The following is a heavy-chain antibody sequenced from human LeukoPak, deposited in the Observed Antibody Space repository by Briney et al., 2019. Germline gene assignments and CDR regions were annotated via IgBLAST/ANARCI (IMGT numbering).Heavy chain of an antibody. CDR3: ARDSGTTGEVKFDP. Sequence: SETLSLTCAVYGGSFSGYYWSWIRQPPGKGLEWIGEINHSGSTNYNPSLKSRVTISVDTSKNQFSLKLSSVTAVDTAVYYCARDSGTTGEVKFDPWGQGTLVTVSS. CDR1: GGSFSGYY. CDR2: INHSGST. J-gene: IGHJ5*02. D-gene: IGHD1-7*01. V-gene: IGHV4-34*01.